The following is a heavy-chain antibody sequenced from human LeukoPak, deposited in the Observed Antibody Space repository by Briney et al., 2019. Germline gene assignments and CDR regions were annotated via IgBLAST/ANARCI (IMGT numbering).Heavy chain of an antibody. Sequence: ASVKVSCKASGYTFTGYYMHWVRQAPGQGLEWMGWINPNSGGTNYAQKFQGRVTMTRDTSISTAYMELSRLRSDDTAVCYCARDTDLWFGSIDYWGQGTLVTVSS. CDR2: INPNSGGT. D-gene: IGHD3-10*01. J-gene: IGHJ4*02. CDR1: GYTFTGYY. CDR3: ARDTDLWFGSIDY. V-gene: IGHV1-2*02.